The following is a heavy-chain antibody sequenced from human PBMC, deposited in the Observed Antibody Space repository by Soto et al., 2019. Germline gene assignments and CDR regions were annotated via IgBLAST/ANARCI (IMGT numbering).Heavy chain of an antibody. Sequence: EVQLLESGGGLVQPGGSLRLSCAASGFTFGSYAMNWVRQAPGKGLEWVSSVSGGGDGTYYADSVKGRFTISRDNSKNTLYLQMNSLRAQDTAVYFCTKGPIFGVVTHYFDSWGQGTLVTVSS. CDR1: GFTFGSYA. J-gene: IGHJ4*02. CDR3: TKGPIFGVVTHYFDS. V-gene: IGHV3-23*01. CDR2: VSGGGDGT. D-gene: IGHD3-3*01.